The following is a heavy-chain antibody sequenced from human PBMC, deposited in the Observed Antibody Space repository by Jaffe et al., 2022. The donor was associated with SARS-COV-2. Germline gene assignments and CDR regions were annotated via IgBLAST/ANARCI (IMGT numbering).Heavy chain of an antibody. CDR3: AKDLVPMVRLPSRGVAFDI. V-gene: IGHV3-23*04. D-gene: IGHD3-10*01. CDR2: ISGSGGST. Sequence: EVQLVESGGGLVQPGGSLRLSCAASGFTFSSYAMSWVRQAPGKGLEWVSAISGSGGSTYYADSVKGRFTISRDNSKNTLYLQMNSLRAEDTAVYYCAKDLVPMVRLPSRGVAFDIWGQGTMVTVSS. J-gene: IGHJ3*02. CDR1: GFTFSSYA.